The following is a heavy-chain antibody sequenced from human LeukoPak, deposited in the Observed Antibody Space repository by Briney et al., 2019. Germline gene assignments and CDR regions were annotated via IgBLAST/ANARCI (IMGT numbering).Heavy chain of an antibody. Sequence: ASVKVSCKTSGYPFTTWEINWVRQAAGQGLEWMGWVHPDSGNTAYAQKFQGRVTMTRDTSISTVYMELSGLRSDDTAVYFCARGPRNDPWGQGTLVTVSS. D-gene: IGHD1-14*01. J-gene: IGHJ5*02. V-gene: IGHV1-8*01. CDR3: ARGPRNDP. CDR1: GYPFTTWE. CDR2: VHPDSGNT.